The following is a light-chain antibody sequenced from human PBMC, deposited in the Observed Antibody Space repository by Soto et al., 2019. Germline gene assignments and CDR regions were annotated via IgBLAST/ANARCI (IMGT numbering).Light chain of an antibody. V-gene: IGKV1-9*01. Sequence: IQLTQFPSSLSASVGDRVTITFRASQGIGSDLAWYQQKPGKAPKLLIFEASTLQSGVPSRFSGSGSGTDFTITISSLQHEDFATYYCQQLNSYPLTFGCGTKVDIK. CDR3: QQLNSYPLT. CDR1: QGIGSD. CDR2: EAS. J-gene: IGKJ4*01.